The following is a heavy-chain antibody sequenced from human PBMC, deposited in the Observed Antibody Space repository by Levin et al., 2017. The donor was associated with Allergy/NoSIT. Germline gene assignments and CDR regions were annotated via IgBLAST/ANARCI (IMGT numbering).Heavy chain of an antibody. D-gene: IGHD6-19*01. V-gene: IGHV4-59*01. CDR1: GGSISNYY. J-gene: IGHJ4*02. CDR3: ARGGGWYEY. Sequence: PSETLSLTCTVSGGSISNYYWSWIRQPPGKELEWIGYIYYTGTTNYNPSLKSRVTISVDTSKNRFSLKLNSVTAADTAVYYCARGGGWYEYWGQGTLVTVSS. CDR2: IYYTGTT.